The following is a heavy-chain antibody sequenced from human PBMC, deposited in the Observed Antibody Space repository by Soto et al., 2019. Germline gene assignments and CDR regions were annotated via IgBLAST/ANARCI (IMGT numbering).Heavy chain of an antibody. V-gene: IGHV5-51*03. CDR3: ARDLDYGGNSGSSDR. Sequence: EVQLVQSGAEVKKPGESLKISCKGFGYSFSTYWIAWVRQMPGKVLEWMGIIYPGDSRTTYSPSFQGQVIISADKSISTVYLQWSSLKASDTAMYYCARDLDYGGNSGSSDRWGQGTMVIVSS. CDR2: IYPGDSRT. J-gene: IGHJ3*02. D-gene: IGHD4-17*01. CDR1: GYSFSTYW.